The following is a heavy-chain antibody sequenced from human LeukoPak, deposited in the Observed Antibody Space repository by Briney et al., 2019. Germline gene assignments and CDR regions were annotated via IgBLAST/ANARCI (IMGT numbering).Heavy chain of an antibody. CDR2: ISSSGSTI. Sequence: GGSLRLSCAASGFTFSSYEMNWVRQAPGEGLEWVSYISSSGSTIYYADSVKGRFTISRDNAKNSLYLQMNSLRAEDTAVYYCAREYCSGGSCFGFDPWGQGTLVTVSS. D-gene: IGHD2-15*01. CDR3: AREYCSGGSCFGFDP. J-gene: IGHJ5*02. V-gene: IGHV3-48*03. CDR1: GFTFSSYE.